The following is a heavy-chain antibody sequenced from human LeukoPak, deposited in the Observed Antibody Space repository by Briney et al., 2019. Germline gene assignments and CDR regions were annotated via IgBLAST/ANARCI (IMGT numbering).Heavy chain of an antibody. D-gene: IGHD6-6*01. J-gene: IGHJ4*02. CDR1: GGSIRSYF. CDR2: VYYSGST. CDR3: ARRPDGTSHFDY. V-gene: IGHV4-59*08. Sequence: SETRSLTCTVSGGSIRSYFWSWIRQPPGKGLEWIGYVYYSGSTNYNPSLKSRVTISVDTSKKQFSLKLSSVTAADTAVYYCARRPDGTSHFDYWGQGTLVTVSS.